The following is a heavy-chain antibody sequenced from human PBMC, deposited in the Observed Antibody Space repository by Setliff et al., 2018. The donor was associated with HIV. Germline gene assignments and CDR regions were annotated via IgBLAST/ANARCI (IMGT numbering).Heavy chain of an antibody. D-gene: IGHD3-10*01. Sequence: ASVKVSCAASGFTFSIYDMHWVRQPTGKPLEWVSTIGTAGDTYYSGSVKGRFTISRESAKNSVYLQMNSLRAGDTAVYYCARSMVRGAIFDYWGQGALVTVSS. CDR2: IGTAGDT. CDR1: GFTFSIYD. J-gene: IGHJ4*02. CDR3: ARSMVRGAIFDY. V-gene: IGHV3-13*01.